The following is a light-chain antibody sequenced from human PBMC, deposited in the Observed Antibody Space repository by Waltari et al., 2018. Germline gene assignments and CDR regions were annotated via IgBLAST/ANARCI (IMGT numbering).Light chain of an antibody. CDR2: EVS. Sequence: QSALTQPASVSGSPGQSITISCTGTSTDIGGYKYVPWYQHHPGKVPKLMIYEVSHRPSGVSNRFSGSKSGNTASLTISGLQPDDEADYYCSSYADSNILEFGGGTRVTVL. J-gene: IGLJ2*01. V-gene: IGLV2-14*01. CDR3: SSYADSNILE. CDR1: STDIGGYKY.